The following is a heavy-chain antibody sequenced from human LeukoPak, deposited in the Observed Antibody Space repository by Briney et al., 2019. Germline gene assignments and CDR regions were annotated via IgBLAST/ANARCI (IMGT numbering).Heavy chain of an antibody. CDR1: GFTFSTYS. V-gene: IGHV3-21*01. CDR3: ARGGVAAAGTDPWFDP. J-gene: IGHJ5*02. CDR2: ISSGSSYI. D-gene: IGHD6-13*01. Sequence: PGGSLRLSCAASGFTFSTYSMNWVRQAPGKGLEWVSSISSGSSYIYYADSVGGRFTISRDNTKNSLYLQMNSLRAEDTAVYYCARGGVAAAGTDPWFDPWGQGTLVTVSS.